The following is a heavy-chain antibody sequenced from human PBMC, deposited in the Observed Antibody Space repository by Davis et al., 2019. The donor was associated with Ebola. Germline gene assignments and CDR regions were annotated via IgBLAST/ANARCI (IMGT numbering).Heavy chain of an antibody. Sequence: PSETLPLTCTVSGGSINSSYWAWIRQPPGKGLEWIGFIYYTGSTNYNPSLKSRVTISLDTSKTQFSLQLTSVTAADTAVYYCARYRTQIYSQFFYYYGLDVWGQGTPVTVSS. D-gene: IGHD3-9*01. J-gene: IGHJ6*02. V-gene: IGHV4-59*01. CDR3: ARYRTQIYSQFFYYYGLDV. CDR1: GGSINSSY. CDR2: IYYTGST.